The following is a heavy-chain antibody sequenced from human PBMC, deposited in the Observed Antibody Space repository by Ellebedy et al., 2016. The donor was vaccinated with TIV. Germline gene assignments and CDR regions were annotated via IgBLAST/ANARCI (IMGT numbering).Heavy chain of an antibody. D-gene: IGHD6-19*01. CDR2: ISGSGGST. CDR3: AKDSRRVVAVAGTDNY. V-gene: IGHV3-23*01. J-gene: IGHJ4*02. CDR1: GFTFSSYA. Sequence: GESLKISCAASGFTFSSYAMSWVRQAPGKGLEWVSAISGSGGSTYYADSVKGRFTISRDNSKNTLYLQMNSLRAEDTAVYYCAKDSRRVVAVAGTDNYWGQGTLVTVSS.